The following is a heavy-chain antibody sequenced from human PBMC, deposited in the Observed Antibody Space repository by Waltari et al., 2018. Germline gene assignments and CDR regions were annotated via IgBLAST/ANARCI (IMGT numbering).Heavy chain of an antibody. V-gene: IGHV1-24*01. J-gene: IGHJ6*03. Sequence: QVQVEQSGSEVKRPGASVRVSCTVPGYTLAGLSIDWVRQVPAKGLEWMGRVDREVGETTYAQHFEVRITVTEDTATNTAYMGLRTLVSDDTAVYFCHLTGRNIVLAGGTPSFYSYMDVWGRGTTVTVS. CDR3: HLTGRNIVLAGGTPSFYSYMDV. CDR1: GYTLAGLS. D-gene: IGHD6-13*01. CDR2: VDREVGET.